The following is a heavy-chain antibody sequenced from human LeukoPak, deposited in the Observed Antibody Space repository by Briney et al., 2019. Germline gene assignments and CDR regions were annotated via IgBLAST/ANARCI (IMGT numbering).Heavy chain of an antibody. J-gene: IGHJ6*02. CDR3: ARDGWSLPTLSSTYYYYGMDV. D-gene: IGHD3-16*02. CDR2: ISSSSSTI. V-gene: IGHV3-48*01. Sequence: GGSLRLSCAASGFTFSSYSMNWVRQAPGKGLEWVSYISSSSSTIYYADSVKGRFTISRDNAKNSLYLQMNSLRAEDTAVHYCARDGWSLPTLSSTYYYYGMDVWGQGTTVTVSS. CDR1: GFTFSSYS.